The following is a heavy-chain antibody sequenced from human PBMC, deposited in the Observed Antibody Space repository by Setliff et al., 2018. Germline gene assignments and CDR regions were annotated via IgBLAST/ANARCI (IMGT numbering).Heavy chain of an antibody. CDR3: AGSTVTQVDY. J-gene: IGHJ4*02. CDR2: IYYSGST. Sequence: SETLSLTCTVSGGSIRSYYWNWVRQPPGKGLEWIGYIYYSGSTNYNPSLKSRVTISVDTSKNHFSLKLSSVTAADTAVYYCAGSTVTQVDYWGQGTLVTVSS. D-gene: IGHD4-17*01. CDR1: GGSIRSYY. V-gene: IGHV4-59*08.